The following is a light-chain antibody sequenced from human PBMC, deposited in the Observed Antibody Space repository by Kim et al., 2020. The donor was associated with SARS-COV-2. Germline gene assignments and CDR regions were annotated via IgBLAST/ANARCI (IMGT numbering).Light chain of an antibody. CDR3: QPRSNWPLS. V-gene: IGKV3-11*01. J-gene: IGKJ4*01. CDR1: QSVSSY. CDR2: YAS. Sequence: EIVLTQSPATLSLSPGERGTLSCRPSQSVSSYLAWYQQKPGQAPRLLIYYASNRATGIPARFSGSGSGTDFTLTISSLEPEGFAVYYCQPRSNWPLSFGGGTKVDI.